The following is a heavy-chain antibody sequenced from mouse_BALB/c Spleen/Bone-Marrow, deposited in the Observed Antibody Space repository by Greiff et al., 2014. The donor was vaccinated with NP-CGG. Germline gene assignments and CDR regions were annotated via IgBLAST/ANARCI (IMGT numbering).Heavy chain of an antibody. CDR1: GYTFTSYW. J-gene: IGHJ2*01. Sequence: QVQLQQSGAELAKPGASVKMSRKASGYTFTSYWMHWVKQRPGQGLEWIGYINPSTGYTEYNQKFKDKAALTADKSSSTAYMQLSSLTSEDSAVYYCARDHPYYFDYWGQGTTLTVSS. CDR2: INPSTGYT. V-gene: IGHV1-7*01. CDR3: ARDHPYYFDY.